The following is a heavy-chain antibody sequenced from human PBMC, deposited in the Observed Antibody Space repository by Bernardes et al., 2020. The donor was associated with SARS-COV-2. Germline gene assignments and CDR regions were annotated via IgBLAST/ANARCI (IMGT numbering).Heavy chain of an antibody. CDR3: ARDRRARLWIPYYYYGMDV. CDR2: IWYDGSNK. J-gene: IGHJ6*02. V-gene: IGHV3-33*01. D-gene: IGHD5-18*01. CDR1: GFTFSSYG. Sequence: GGSLRLSCAASGFTFSSYGMHWVRQAPGKGLEWVAVIWYDGSNKYYADSVKGRFTISRDNSKNTLYLQMNSLRAEDTAVYYCARDRRARLWIPYYYYGMDVWGQGTTVTVSS.